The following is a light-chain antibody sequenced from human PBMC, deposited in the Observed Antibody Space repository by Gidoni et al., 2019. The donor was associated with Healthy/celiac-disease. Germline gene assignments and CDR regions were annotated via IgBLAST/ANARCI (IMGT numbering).Light chain of an antibody. V-gene: IGLV1-51*01. CDR2: DNN. J-gene: IGLJ1*01. Sequence: QSVSTQPPSVSAAPGQKVTISCSGSSSNIGNNYVSWYQQLPGTAPKLLIYDNNKRPSGIPDRFSGSKSGTSATLGITGLQTGDEADYYCGTWDSSLSAYVFGTGTKVTVL. CDR3: GTWDSSLSAYV. CDR1: SSNIGNNY.